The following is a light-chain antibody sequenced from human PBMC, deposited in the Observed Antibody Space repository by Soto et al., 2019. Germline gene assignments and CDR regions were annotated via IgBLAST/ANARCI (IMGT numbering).Light chain of an antibody. J-gene: IGLJ2*01. CDR1: SSNIGAGYD. V-gene: IGLV1-40*01. CDR2: GNS. CDR3: QSYDSSLSGSV. Sequence: QSVLTQPPSVSGAPGQRVTISCTGSSSNIGAGYDVHWYQQLPGTAPKLLFYGNSNRPSGVPDRFSGSKSGTSASLAITGLQAEDEADYYCQSYDSSLSGSVFGGGTKLT.